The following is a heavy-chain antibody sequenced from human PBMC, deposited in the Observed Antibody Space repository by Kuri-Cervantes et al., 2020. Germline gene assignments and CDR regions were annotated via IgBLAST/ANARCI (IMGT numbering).Heavy chain of an antibody. V-gene: IGHV3-23*01. CDR2: ISGSGDRT. Sequence: GGSLRLSCAASGFTFSSNFMSWVRQAPGKGLEWVSAISGSGDRTWYRDSVKGRFTISRDNSKSTLYVQMNSLRAEDTAIYYCSKGGGGPQQFNYWGQGTLVTVSS. CDR1: GFTFSSNF. CDR3: SKGGGGPQQFNY. D-gene: IGHD2-15*01. J-gene: IGHJ4*02.